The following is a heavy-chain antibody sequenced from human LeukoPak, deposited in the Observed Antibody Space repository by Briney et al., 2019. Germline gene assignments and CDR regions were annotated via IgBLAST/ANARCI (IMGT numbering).Heavy chain of an antibody. CDR1: GFTFSTYS. J-gene: IGHJ4*02. Sequence: GGSLRLSCAASGFTFSTYSMNWVRQAPGKGLEWVSSISSGSGYIYYADSVKGRFTISRDNAKNSLYLQMNSLRAEDTAVYYCARARDDSSGYYYFDYWGQGTLVTVSS. V-gene: IGHV3-21*01. D-gene: IGHD3-22*01. CDR2: ISSGSGYI. CDR3: ARARDDSSGYYYFDY.